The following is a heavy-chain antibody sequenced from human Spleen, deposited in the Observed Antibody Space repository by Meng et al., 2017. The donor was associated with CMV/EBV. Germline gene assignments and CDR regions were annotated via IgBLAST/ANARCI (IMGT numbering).Heavy chain of an antibody. Sequence: SVKVSCKASGGTFSSHGISWVRQAPGEGLEWMGGIIPILTKPNYAQKFQGRVTITADTSTSTVYMELSSLRSEDTAVYYCARDHGRSSSAVLDYWGQGTLVTVSS. D-gene: IGHD6-6*01. J-gene: IGHJ4*02. CDR3: ARDHGRSSSAVLDY. CDR2: IIPILTKP. V-gene: IGHV1-69*10. CDR1: GGTFSSHG.